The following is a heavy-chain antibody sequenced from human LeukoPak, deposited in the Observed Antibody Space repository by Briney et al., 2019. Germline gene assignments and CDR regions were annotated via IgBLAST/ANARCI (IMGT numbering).Heavy chain of an antibody. CDR1: GFTFGIYA. J-gene: IGHJ4*02. D-gene: IGHD1-14*01. V-gene: IGHV3-49*03. CDR3: SRGGPHLADHVVDY. Sequence: GGSLRLSCTSSGFTFGIYAMSWFRQAPGKGLEWVGSIRSKAYGETEEYAASVKGRFTLSRDDTRNVAYLQMSSMKTEDTALYYCSRGGPHLADHVVDYWGQGTLVAVSS. CDR2: IRSKAYGETE.